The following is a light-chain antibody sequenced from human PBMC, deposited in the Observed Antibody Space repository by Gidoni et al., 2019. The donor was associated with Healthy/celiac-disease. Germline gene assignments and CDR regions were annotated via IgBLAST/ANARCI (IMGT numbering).Light chain of an antibody. V-gene: IGLV2-23*01. CDR2: EGS. CDR3: CSYAGSRV. CDR1: SSDAGSYNL. Sequence: QSALTQPASVSGSPGQSITISCTGTSSDAGSYNLVSWYQQHPGKAPKLMIYEGSKLPSGVSNRFSGSKSGNTASLTISGLQAEDEADYYCCSYAGSRVFGGGTKLTVL. J-gene: IGLJ3*02.